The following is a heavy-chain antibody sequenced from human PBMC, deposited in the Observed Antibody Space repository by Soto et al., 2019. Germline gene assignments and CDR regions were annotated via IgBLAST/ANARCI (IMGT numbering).Heavy chain of an antibody. CDR2: FVPVVGET. V-gene: IGHV1-24*01. CDR3: ATGPLFITMVRGVIPTDYYMDV. D-gene: IGHD3-10*01. Sequence: GASVKVSCKASGGTFSSYAISWVRQAPGQGLEWMGCFVPVVGETIYAQKFQGRVTMTEDTSTDTAYMELSSLRSEDTAVYYCATGPLFITMVRGVIPTDYYMDVWGKGTTVTVSS. CDR1: GGTFSSYA. J-gene: IGHJ6*03.